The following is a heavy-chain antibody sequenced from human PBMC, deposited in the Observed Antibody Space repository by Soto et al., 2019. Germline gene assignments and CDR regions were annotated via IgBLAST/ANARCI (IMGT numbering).Heavy chain of an antibody. Sequence: SETLSLTCRVSGASVSSETHFWTWIRQPPGKGLEWIGYVYRTGITNSNPALTSRVTVSADRSKNQFSLTLRSVTAADTAVYYCAREDMSGTYYFDCWGPGIQVT. CDR2: VYRTGIT. D-gene: IGHD1-26*01. V-gene: IGHV4-61*01. CDR1: GASVSSETHF. CDR3: AREDMSGTYYFDC. J-gene: IGHJ4*02.